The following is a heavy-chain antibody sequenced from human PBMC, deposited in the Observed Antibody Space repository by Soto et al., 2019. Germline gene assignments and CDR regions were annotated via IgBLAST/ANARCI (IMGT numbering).Heavy chain of an antibody. Sequence: QVQLQESGPGLVKPSETLSLTCTVSGGSVSSGSYYWSWIRQPPGKGLEWIGYIYYSGSTNYNPSLKSRVTISVDTSKNKFSLKLSSVTAADTAVYDCASVAAAGNYYGMDVWGQGTTVTVSS. CDR2: IYYSGST. J-gene: IGHJ6*02. CDR1: GGSVSSGSYY. D-gene: IGHD6-13*01. CDR3: ASVAAAGNYYGMDV. V-gene: IGHV4-61*01.